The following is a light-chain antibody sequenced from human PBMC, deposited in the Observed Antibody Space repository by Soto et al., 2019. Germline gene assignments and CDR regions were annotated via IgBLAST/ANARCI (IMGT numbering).Light chain of an antibody. CDR3: QQYNNWPPVIFT. Sequence: EIVMTQSPATLSVSPGERATLSCRASQSVSSNLAWYQQKPGQAPRLLIYGASTRATGIPARFSGSGSGTEFTLTIRSLQSEDFAVYYCQQYNNWPPVIFTFGPGTKVDIK. CDR1: QSVSSN. J-gene: IGKJ3*01. V-gene: IGKV3-15*01. CDR2: GAS.